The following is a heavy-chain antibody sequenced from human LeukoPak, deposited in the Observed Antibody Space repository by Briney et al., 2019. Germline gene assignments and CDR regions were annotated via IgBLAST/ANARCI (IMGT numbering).Heavy chain of an antibody. V-gene: IGHV4-4*07. CDR1: GGSISNYF. Sequence: SSETLSLTCTVSGGSISNYFWSWIRQTAGKGLEWIGRFYSSENTIYNPSLMSRVTMSVDTSKMQVYLKLTSVTAADTAVYYCARVSGITMIVVVQSDGFDIWGQGTMVSVSS. D-gene: IGHD3-22*01. CDR3: ARVSGITMIVVVQSDGFDI. J-gene: IGHJ3*02. CDR2: FYSSENT.